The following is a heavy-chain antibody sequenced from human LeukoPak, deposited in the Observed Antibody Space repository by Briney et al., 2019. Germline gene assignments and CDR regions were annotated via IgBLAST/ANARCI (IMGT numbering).Heavy chain of an antibody. J-gene: IGHJ4*02. CDR2: ISGTGGST. D-gene: IGHD6-19*01. Sequence: GGSLRLSCAASGFTFSSYAMTWVRQAPGKGLEWVSGISGTGGSTYYADSVKGRFTISKDNSKNTLYMQMNSLRAEDTAVYYCAKEFRGGWPFDYWGQGTLVTVSS. CDR3: AKEFRGGWPFDY. V-gene: IGHV3-23*01. CDR1: GFTFSSYA.